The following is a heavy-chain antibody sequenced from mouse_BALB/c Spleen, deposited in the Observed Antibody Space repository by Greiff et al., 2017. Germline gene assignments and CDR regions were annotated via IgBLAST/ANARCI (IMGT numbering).Heavy chain of an antibody. Sequence: VQLQQSGAELVRPGTSVKISCKASGYTFTNYWLGWVKQRPGHGLEWIGDIYPGGGYTNYNEKFKGKATLTADTSSSTAYMQLSSLTSEDSAVYFCARGGNGNYAWFAYWGQGTLVTVSA. CDR1: GYTFTNYW. CDR2: IYPGGGYT. D-gene: IGHD2-1*01. J-gene: IGHJ3*01. CDR3: ARGGNGNYAWFAY. V-gene: IGHV1-63*02.